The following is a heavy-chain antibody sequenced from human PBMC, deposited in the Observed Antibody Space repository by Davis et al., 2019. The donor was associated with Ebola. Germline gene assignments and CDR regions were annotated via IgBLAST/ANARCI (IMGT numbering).Heavy chain of an antibody. CDR2: ISSNGGST. D-gene: IGHD3-10*01. Sequence: PWGSLRLSCAATGFTFRSYAMHSVRQAPGKGLEYVSAISSNGGSTYYANSVKGRFTISRDNSKNTLYLQMGSLRAEDMAVYYCARRSRNPSMVRFDPWGQGTLVTVSS. V-gene: IGHV3-64*01. CDR3: ARRSRNPSMVRFDP. J-gene: IGHJ5*02. CDR1: GFTFRSYA.